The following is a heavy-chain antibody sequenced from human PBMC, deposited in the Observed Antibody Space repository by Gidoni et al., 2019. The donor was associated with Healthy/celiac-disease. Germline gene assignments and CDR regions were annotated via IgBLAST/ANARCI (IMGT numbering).Heavy chain of an antibody. CDR3: ARERISGVLDY. CDR2: IWYDGSNK. V-gene: IGHV3-33*01. J-gene: IGHJ4*02. D-gene: IGHD5-12*01. CDR1: GFTFSRYG. Sequence: QVQLVESGGGVVQPGRSLRLSCAASGFTFSRYGMLWVRQAPGKGLEWVAVIWYDGSNKYYADSVKGRFTISRDNSKNTLYLQMNSLRAEDTAVYYCARERISGVLDYWGQGTLVTVSS.